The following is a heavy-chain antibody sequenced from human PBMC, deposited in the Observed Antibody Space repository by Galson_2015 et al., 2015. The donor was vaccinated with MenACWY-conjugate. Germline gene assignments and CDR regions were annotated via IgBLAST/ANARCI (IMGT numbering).Heavy chain of an antibody. CDR3: ARDGTSYCSRETCRSSDAFDV. CDR2: INPNGGIT. V-gene: IGHV1-46*01. J-gene: IGHJ3*01. CDR1: GYSVTSHY. D-gene: IGHD2-15*01. Sequence: SVKVSCKASGYSVTSHYIHWVRQAPGQGLEWMGLINPNGGITIYAQKFQGRVTVARDTSTSTVFLELSSLTSDDTAVYYCARDGTSYCSRETCRSSDAFDVWGQGTMVTVSS.